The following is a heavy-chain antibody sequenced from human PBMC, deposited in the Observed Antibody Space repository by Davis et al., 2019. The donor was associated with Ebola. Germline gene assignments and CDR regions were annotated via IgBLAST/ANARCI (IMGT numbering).Heavy chain of an antibody. V-gene: IGHV2-26*01. J-gene: IGHJ4*02. Sequence: SGPTLVKPPETLTLTCTVSGFSLSNARMGVSWIRQPPGKALEWLAHIFSNDEKSYSTSLKSRLTISKDTSKSQVVLTMTNMDPVDTATYYCARIFGTYYYGSGSYYTVYYFDYWGQGTLVTVSS. CDR1: GFSLSNARMG. CDR2: IFSNDEK. D-gene: IGHD3-10*01. CDR3: ARIFGTYYYGSGSYYTVYYFDY.